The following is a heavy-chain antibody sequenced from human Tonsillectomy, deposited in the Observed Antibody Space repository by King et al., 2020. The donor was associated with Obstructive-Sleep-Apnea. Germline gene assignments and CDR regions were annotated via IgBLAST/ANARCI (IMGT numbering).Heavy chain of an antibody. Sequence: QLVQSGGGLVKPGGSLRLSCAASGFTFSDYYMSWIRQAPGKGLEWVSYISSSSSYTNYADSVKGRFTISRDNAKNSLYLQMNSLRAEDTAVYYCAGVPAEGDAFDIWGQGTMVPVSS. V-gene: IGHV3-11*06. J-gene: IGHJ3*02. CDR1: GFTFSDYY. CDR3: AGVPAEGDAFDI. CDR2: ISSSSSYT. D-gene: IGHD2-2*01.